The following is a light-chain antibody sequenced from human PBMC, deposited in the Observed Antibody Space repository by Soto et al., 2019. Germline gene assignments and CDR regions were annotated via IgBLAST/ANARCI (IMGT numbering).Light chain of an antibody. CDR1: SSDVGGYNY. CDR3: XXXXXXXNXXXX. Sequence: QSVLTQPPSASGSPGQSVTISCTGTSSDVGGYNYVSWYQQYPGRAPKLMIYEVTKRPSGVPDRFSGSKSGNTASLTVSGLQAEXEADYXXXXXXXXXNXXXXFGGGT. CDR2: EVT. J-gene: IGLJ3*02. V-gene: IGLV2-8*01.